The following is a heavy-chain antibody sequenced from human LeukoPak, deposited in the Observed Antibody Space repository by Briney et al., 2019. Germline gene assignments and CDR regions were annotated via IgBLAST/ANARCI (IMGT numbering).Heavy chain of an antibody. Sequence: PSETLSLTCAVYGGSFSGYYWSWIHQPPGKGLEWIGEINHSGSTNYNPSLKSRVTISVDTSKNQFSLKLGSVTAADTAVYYCARVVAAAGTNALGDYWGQGTLVTVSS. D-gene: IGHD6-13*01. V-gene: IGHV4-34*01. CDR1: GGSFSGYY. CDR2: INHSGST. CDR3: ARVVAAAGTNALGDY. J-gene: IGHJ4*02.